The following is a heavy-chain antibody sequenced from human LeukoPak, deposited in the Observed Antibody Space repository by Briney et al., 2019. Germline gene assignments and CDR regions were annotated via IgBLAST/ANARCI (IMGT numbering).Heavy chain of an antibody. CDR2: IYYSGST. CDR1: GGSISSGDYY. CDR3: ARFYDSSGYYYVRYFDY. J-gene: IGHJ4*02. Sequence: PSQTLSLTCTVSGGSISSGDYYWSWIRQPPGKGLEWIGYIYYSGSTYYNPSLKSRVTISVDTSKNQFSLKLGSVTAADTAVYYCARFYDSSGYYYVRYFDYWGQGTLVTVSS. D-gene: IGHD3-22*01. V-gene: IGHV4-30-4*01.